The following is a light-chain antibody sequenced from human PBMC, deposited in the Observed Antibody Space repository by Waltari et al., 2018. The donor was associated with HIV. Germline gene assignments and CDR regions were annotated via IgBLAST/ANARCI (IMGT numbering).Light chain of an antibody. CDR1: QSLLHSNGYNY. CDR3: MQALQTPRT. J-gene: IGKJ1*01. Sequence: DIVMTQSPLSLPVPPGEPASISCRSSQSLLHSNGYNYLDWYLQKPGQSPQLLIDLGSNRASGVPDRFSGSGSGTDVTLKISRVEAEDVGVYYCMQALQTPRTFGQGTKVEIK. V-gene: IGKV2-28*01. CDR2: LGS.